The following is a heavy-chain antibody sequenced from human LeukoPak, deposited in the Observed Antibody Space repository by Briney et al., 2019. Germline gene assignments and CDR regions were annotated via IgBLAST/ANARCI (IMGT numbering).Heavy chain of an antibody. V-gene: IGHV3-23*01. J-gene: IGHJ4*02. CDR1: GFPFDTHA. CDR3: AARPGDLAVPFDY. CDR2: ISGSGETI. Sequence: GGSLRLSCAASGFPFDTHAMTWVRQAPGRGLEYVSLISGSGETIYYAHSLKDRFTISRDNSKTTLYLQMHSLRVEDTAIYYCAARPGDLAVPFDYWGQGTLVVVSS. D-gene: IGHD3-10*01.